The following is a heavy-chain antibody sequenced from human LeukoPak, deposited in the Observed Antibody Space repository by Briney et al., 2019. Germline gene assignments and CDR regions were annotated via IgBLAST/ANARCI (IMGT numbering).Heavy chain of an antibody. Sequence: SETLSLTCTVSGGSISSYYWSWIRQPPGKGLEWIGYIYYSGSTNYNPSPKSRVTISVDTSKNQFSLKLSSVTAADTAVYYCARAAGVDYDSSGYHDYWGQGTLVTVSS. CDR1: GGSISSYY. D-gene: IGHD3-22*01. J-gene: IGHJ4*02. CDR3: ARAAGVDYDSSGYHDY. CDR2: IYYSGST. V-gene: IGHV4-59*01.